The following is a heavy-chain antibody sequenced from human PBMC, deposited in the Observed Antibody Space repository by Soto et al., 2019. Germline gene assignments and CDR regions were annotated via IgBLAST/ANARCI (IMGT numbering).Heavy chain of an antibody. V-gene: IGHV3-30*03. Sequence: QVQLVESGGGVVQPGRSLRLSCAASGFTFSSYGMHWVRQAPGKGLEWVALISYDGSNKYYADSVKGRFTISRDNAKNSLYLQMNSLRDEDTAVYYCARAFKRGYSYGDAFDIWGQGTMVSVSS. D-gene: IGHD5-18*01. CDR1: GFTFSSYG. CDR3: ARAFKRGYSYGDAFDI. J-gene: IGHJ3*02. CDR2: ISYDGSNK.